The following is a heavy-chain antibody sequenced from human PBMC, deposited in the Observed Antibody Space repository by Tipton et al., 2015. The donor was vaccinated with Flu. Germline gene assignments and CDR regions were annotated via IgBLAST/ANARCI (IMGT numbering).Heavy chain of an antibody. CDR3: ARYPCSGDTCSGYYFES. CDR1: GGAISGNY. CDR2: IYSGGST. D-gene: IGHD2-15*01. Sequence: TLSLTCTVYGGAISGNYFSCVRRSAVKTLEWVEGIYSGGSTRYNSALESRVTMSVDTSKNQISLKLTSVTAADTALYYCARYPCSGDTCSGYYFESWRQG. V-gene: IGHV4-4*07. J-gene: IGHJ4*02.